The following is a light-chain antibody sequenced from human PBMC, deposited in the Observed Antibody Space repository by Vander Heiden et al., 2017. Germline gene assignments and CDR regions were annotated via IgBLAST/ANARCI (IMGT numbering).Light chain of an antibody. CDR1: SSNVGGQE. J-gene: IGLJ3*02. Sequence: QAGLLQPPSVSDGLRQTATITCTGSSSNVGGQEAAWLQQHQGNPPKLLSHRNNNRPSGVSERLSASRSGNTASLTITGLQPEDEADYYCAAWDSSLRGWVFGGGTELTVV. CDR2: RNN. V-gene: IGLV10-54*01. CDR3: AAWDSSLRGWV.